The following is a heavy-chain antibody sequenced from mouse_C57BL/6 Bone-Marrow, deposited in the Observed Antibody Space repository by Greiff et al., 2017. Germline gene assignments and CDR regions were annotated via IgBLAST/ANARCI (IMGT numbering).Heavy chain of an antibody. CDR2: ILPGSGST. CDR1: GYTFTGYW. D-gene: IGHD2-3*01. CDR3: ARRWLLPYCYAMDN. V-gene: IGHV1-9*01. J-gene: IGHJ4*01. Sequence: QVQLQQSGAELMKPGASVKLSCKATGYTFTGYWIEWVKQRPGHGLEWIGEILPGSGSTNYNEKFKGKATFTADTSSNTAYMQLSSLTTESSAIYYCARRWLLPYCYAMDNWRPGNSVTVST.